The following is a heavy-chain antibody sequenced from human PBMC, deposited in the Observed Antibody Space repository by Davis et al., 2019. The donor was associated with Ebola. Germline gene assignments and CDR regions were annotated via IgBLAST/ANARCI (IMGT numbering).Heavy chain of an antibody. CDR3: AKDPGNSGYDFVDY. V-gene: IGHV3-30*04. J-gene: IGHJ4*02. CDR1: GFTFSSYA. CDR2: ISYDGSNK. Sequence: GESLKISCAASGFTFSSYAMHWVRQAPGKGLEWVAVISYDGSNKYYADSVKGRFTISRDNSKNTLYLQMNSLRAEDTAVYYCAKDPGNSGYDFVDYWGQGTLVTVSS. D-gene: IGHD5-12*01.